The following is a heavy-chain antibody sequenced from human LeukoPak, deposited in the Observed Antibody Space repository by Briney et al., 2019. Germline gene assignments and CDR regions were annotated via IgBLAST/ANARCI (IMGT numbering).Heavy chain of an antibody. CDR2: INHSGST. CDR3: ARGIAWLIDY. D-gene: IGHD3-10*01. Sequence: SETLSLTCAVYGGSFSGYYWSWIRQPPGEGLEWIGEINHSGSTNYNPSLKSRVTISVDTSKNQFSLKLSSVTAADTAVYYCARGIAWLIDYWGQGTLVTVSS. J-gene: IGHJ4*02. V-gene: IGHV4-34*01. CDR1: GGSFSGYY.